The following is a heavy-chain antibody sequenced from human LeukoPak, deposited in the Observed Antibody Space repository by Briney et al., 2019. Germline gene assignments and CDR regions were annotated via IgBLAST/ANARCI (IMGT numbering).Heavy chain of an antibody. V-gene: IGHV4-4*07. Sequence: SETLSLTCTVSGGSISSYYWSWIRQPAGKGLEWIGRIYTSGSTNYNPSLKSRVTMSVDTSKDQFSLKLSSVTAADTAVYYCARHDCSGATCYLPPHYWGQGTLVTVSS. CDR1: GGSISSYY. CDR2: IYTSGST. D-gene: IGHD2-15*01. J-gene: IGHJ4*02. CDR3: ARHDCSGATCYLPPHY.